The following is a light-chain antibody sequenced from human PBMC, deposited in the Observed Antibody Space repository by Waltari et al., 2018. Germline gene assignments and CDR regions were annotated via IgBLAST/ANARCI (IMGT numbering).Light chain of an antibody. CDR2: DVN. CDR1: RVAAGGDDF. V-gene: IGLV2-14*03. CDR3: SSQSTKNGVI. J-gene: IGLJ2*01. Sequence: QSPLTKPAPVLGSLGRPLPTPSTGTRVAAGGDDFASWYEDHPGQAPKVIIYDVNKRPSGVSDRFSGSKSGNTASLTISGLQAEDEATFYCSSQSTKNGVIFGGGTKVTVL.